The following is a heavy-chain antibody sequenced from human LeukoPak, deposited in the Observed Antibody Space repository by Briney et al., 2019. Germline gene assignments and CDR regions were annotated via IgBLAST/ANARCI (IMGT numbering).Heavy chain of an antibody. CDR1: GFTVSSNY. CDR3: ARDHFLGVVPAEMDV. CDR2: IYSGGST. V-gene: IGHV3-66*02. D-gene: IGHD3-3*01. J-gene: IGHJ6*04. Sequence: PGGSLRLSCAASGFTVSSNYMSWVRQAPGKGLEWVSVIYSGGSTYYADSVKGRFTISRDNSKNTLYLQMNSLRAEDTAVYYCARDHFLGVVPAEMDVWGKGTTVTVSS.